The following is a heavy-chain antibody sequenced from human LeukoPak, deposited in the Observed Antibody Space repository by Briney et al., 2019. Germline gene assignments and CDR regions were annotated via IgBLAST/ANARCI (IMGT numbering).Heavy chain of an antibody. V-gene: IGHV4-59*01. J-gene: IGHJ3*02. CDR2: IFHSGST. D-gene: IGHD3-22*01. CDR3: ARGYYDSRGDSNPFDM. Sequence: SETLSLTCTVSGGSIRSSYWSWIRQPPGRGLEWIGYIFHSGSTNYNPSLKSRVSISVDTSQNQFSLKLTSVTAGDTAMYYCARGYYDSRGDSNPFDMWGQGTMVTVSS. CDR1: GGSIRSSY.